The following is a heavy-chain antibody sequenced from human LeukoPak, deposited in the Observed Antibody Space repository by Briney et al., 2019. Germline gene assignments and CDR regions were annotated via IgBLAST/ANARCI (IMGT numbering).Heavy chain of an antibody. V-gene: IGHV4-4*07. J-gene: IGHJ4*02. CDR1: GGSISSYY. Sequence: PSETLSLTCAVPGGSISSYYWSWIRQPAGKGLEWIGRIYSSGSTNYNPSLKSRVTMSVDMSKNQFSLKLSSVTAADTAVYYCASPDGYNFNFDYWSQGTLVTVSS. D-gene: IGHD5-24*01. CDR3: ASPDGYNFNFDY. CDR2: IYSSGST.